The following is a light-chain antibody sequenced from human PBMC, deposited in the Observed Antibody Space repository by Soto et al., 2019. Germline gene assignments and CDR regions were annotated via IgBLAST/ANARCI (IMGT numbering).Light chain of an antibody. CDR3: QQGYGSPT. CDR1: ESIASY. CDR2: AAS. J-gene: IGKJ1*01. V-gene: IGKV1-39*01. Sequence: DIQMTQSPSSLSASAGDRVTITCRASESIASYLNWYQQKPGKAPRLLIYAASTLESGVPSRFSGRGSGTDFTLTLSSLQPEDFATYYCQQGYGSPTFGQGTKVEIK.